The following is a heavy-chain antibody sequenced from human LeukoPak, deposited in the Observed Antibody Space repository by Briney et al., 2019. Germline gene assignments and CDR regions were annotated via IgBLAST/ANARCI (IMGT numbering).Heavy chain of an antibody. D-gene: IGHD3-22*01. CDR2: ISYDGSNK. V-gene: IGHV3-30*18. Sequence: GRSLRLSWAASGFTFSSYGMHWVRQAPGKGLEWVAVISYDGSNKYYADSVKGRFTISRDNSKNTLYLQMNSLRAEDTAVYYCAKVQDYDSSGPVDWGQGTLVTVSS. CDR3: AKVQDYDSSGPVD. CDR1: GFTFSSYG. J-gene: IGHJ4*02.